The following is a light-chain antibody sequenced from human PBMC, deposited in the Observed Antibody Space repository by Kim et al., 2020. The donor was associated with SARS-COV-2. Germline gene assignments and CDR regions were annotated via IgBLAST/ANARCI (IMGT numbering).Light chain of an antibody. J-gene: IGKJ4*01. V-gene: IGKV3-11*01. CDR1: QSVGNH. Sequence: EIVLTQSPATLSLSPGERATLSCRASQSVGNHLAWYQQKPGQAPRLLIYDASNRATGIPSRFGGSGFGTDFTLTISSLEPEDFAVYYCQQRYNWPPLTFGGGTKVDIK. CDR2: DAS. CDR3: QQRYNWPPLT.